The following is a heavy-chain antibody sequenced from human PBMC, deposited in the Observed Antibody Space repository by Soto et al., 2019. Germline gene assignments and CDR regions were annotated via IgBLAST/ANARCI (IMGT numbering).Heavy chain of an antibody. D-gene: IGHD3-22*01. V-gene: IGHV4-61*01. CDR1: GGSISSGSYY. CDR3: ARGKGSSGGYFDY. Sequence: QVQLQESGPGLVKPSETLSLTCTVSGGSISSGSYYWSWIRQPPGKGLEWIGYLFSSGSTNYNPSLKSRVTISVDTSKNQFSLKLSSVTAADTALYYCARGKGSSGGYFDYWGQGTLVTVSP. CDR2: LFSSGST. J-gene: IGHJ4*02.